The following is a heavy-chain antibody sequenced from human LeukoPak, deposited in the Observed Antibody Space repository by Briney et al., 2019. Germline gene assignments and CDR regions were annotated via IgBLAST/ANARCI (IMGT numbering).Heavy chain of an antibody. CDR3: ARTSSSGLVGGYYFDY. Sequence: SETLSFTCTVSGYFIGSGYYWGWIRQPPGKGLQWIRSIHHSGSTYYNPSLKSRVTISVDTSKNQFSLKLSSVTAADTAVYYCARTSSSGLVGGYYFDYWGQGTLVTVSS. V-gene: IGHV4-38-2*02. J-gene: IGHJ4*02. CDR2: IHHSGST. CDR1: GYFIGSGYY. D-gene: IGHD6-19*01.